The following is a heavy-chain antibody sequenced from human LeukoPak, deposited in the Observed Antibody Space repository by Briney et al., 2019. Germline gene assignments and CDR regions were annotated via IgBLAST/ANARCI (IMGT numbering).Heavy chain of an antibody. CDR2: VHKSGST. CDR3: AREIVGAPTPGAY. V-gene: IGHV4-4*02. Sequence: SETLSLTCAVSTDSTTSNWWSWVRQPPGKGLEWIGEVHKSGSTNYYPSLQSRVTISINKSKNQIALELTSVTAADTAVYYCAREIVGAPTPGAYWGQGILVTVSS. CDR1: TDSTTSNW. J-gene: IGHJ4*02. D-gene: IGHD1-26*01.